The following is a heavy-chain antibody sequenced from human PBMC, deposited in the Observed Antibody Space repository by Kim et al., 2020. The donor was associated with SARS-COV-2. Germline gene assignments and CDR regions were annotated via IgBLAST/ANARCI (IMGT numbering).Heavy chain of an antibody. Sequence: SETLSLTCSVSGGSVSTTNYYGAWIRQAPGKGLEWIGSSSCSASTFHNPSLKSRVTLSVDTTKNQFSLRLISVTAADTAIYYCASERNERFLDW. CDR1: GGSVSTTNYY. CDR3: ASERNERFLDW. CDR2: SSCSAST. V-gene: IGHV4-39*01. D-gene: IGHD3-3*01. J-gene: IGHJ2*01.